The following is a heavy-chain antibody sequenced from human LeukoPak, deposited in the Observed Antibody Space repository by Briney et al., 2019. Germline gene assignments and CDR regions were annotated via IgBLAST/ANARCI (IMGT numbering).Heavy chain of an antibody. CDR3: TRGAGWLIDY. V-gene: IGHV4-59*01. D-gene: IGHD3-16*01. CDR1: DDSISYYY. CDR2: FHNSGTS. Sequence: PWETLSLTCTVSDDSISYYYRGWIRQPPGKGLEWIGYFHNSGTSTYNPSLKSRVTISADTSKNQFSLKLNSLTTADTAVYYCTRGAGWLIDYWGQGILVTVSS. J-gene: IGHJ4*02.